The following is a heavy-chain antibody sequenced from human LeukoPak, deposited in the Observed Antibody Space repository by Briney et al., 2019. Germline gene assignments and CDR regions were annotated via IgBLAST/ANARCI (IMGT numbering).Heavy chain of an antibody. V-gene: IGHV3-7*01. CDR3: ARVRGYTP. CDR2: IKQDGSEK. CDR1: GVTFSSYW. Sequence: GGSLRLSCAASGVTFSSYWMSWVRQAPGKGLEWVANIKQDGSEKYYVDSVKGRFTISRDNAKNSLYLQMNSLRAEDTAVYYCARVRGYTPWGQGTLVTASS. J-gene: IGHJ5*02. D-gene: IGHD5-12*01.